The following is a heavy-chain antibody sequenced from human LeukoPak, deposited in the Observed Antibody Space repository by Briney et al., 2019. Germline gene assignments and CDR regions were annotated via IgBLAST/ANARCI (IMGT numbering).Heavy chain of an antibody. D-gene: IGHD3-22*01. V-gene: IGHV1-24*01. CDR2: FDPEDGET. CDR1: GYTLTELS. CDR3: ATYVGDSSGYYYFDY. J-gene: IGHJ4*02. Sequence: ASVKLSCKVSGYTLTELSMHWVRQDPGKGLEWMGGFDPEDGETIYAQKFQGRVTMTEDTSTDTAYMELSSLRSEDTAVYYCATYVGDSSGYYYFDYWGQGTLVTAS.